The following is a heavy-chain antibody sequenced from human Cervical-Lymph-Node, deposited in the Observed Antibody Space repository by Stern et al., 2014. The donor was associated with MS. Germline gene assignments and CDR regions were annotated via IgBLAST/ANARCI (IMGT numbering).Heavy chain of an antibody. CDR3: ARARWGCSSTSCYAGYYYYGMDV. CDR1: GGSVSSGSYY. D-gene: IGHD2-2*01. CDR2: IYYSGST. Sequence: QVQLQESGPGLVKPSETLSLTCTVSGGSVSSGSYYWSWIRQPPGKGLEWIGDIYYSGSTNYNPSLKSRVTISVDTSKNQFSLKLSSVTAADTAVYYCARARWGCSSTSCYAGYYYYGMDVWGQGTTVTVSS. V-gene: IGHV4-61*01. J-gene: IGHJ6*02.